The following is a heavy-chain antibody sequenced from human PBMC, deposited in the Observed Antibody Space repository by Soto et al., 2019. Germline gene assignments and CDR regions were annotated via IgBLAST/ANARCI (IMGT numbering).Heavy chain of an antibody. J-gene: IGHJ4*02. CDR2: ISGSGGST. CDR1: GFTFDSCA. V-gene: IGHV3-23*01. D-gene: IGHD6-19*01. Sequence: EVQILESGGGLVQPGGSLTLSCAASGFTFDSCAMSWVRQAPGKGLEWILGISGSGGSTYYADSVKGRFTISRDNSKNTVYLQMNSLRADDTAVYYCAKGKTSGWYYFDFWGQGTLVTVSS. CDR3: AKGKTSGWYYFDF.